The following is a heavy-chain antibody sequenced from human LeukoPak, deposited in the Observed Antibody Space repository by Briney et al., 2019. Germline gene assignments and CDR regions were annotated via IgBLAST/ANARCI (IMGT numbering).Heavy chain of an antibody. V-gene: IGHV1-8*02. Sequence: VASVKVSCKASGGTFSSYTISWVRQATGQGLEWMGWMNPNSGNTGYAQKFQGRVTMTRNTSISTAYMELSSLRSEDTAVYYCARGRYSRDGYNFDYWGQGTLVTVSS. CDR2: MNPNSGNT. CDR1: GGTFSSYT. J-gene: IGHJ4*02. D-gene: IGHD5-24*01. CDR3: ARGRYSRDGYNFDY.